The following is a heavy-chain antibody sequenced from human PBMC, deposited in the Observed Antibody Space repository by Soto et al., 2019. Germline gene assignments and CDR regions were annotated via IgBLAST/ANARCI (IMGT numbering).Heavy chain of an antibody. Sequence: QVQLQESGPGLVKPSQTLSLTCTVSGGSISSGDYYWSWIRQPPGKGLEWIGYIYYSGRTYYNPSLKSRVTISVDTSKTQFSLKLSSVTAADTAVYYCARVGGFGATTIDYWGQGTLVTVSS. V-gene: IGHV4-30-4*01. CDR3: ARVGGFGATTIDY. J-gene: IGHJ4*02. CDR2: IYYSGRT. CDR1: GGSISSGDYY. D-gene: IGHD3-10*01.